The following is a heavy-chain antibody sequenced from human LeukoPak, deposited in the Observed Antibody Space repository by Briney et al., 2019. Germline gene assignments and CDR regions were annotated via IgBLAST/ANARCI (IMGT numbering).Heavy chain of an antibody. J-gene: IGHJ3*02. V-gene: IGHV1-69*05. CDR1: GGTFSSYA. Sequence: PVKVSCKASGGTFSSYAISWVRQAPGQGLEWMGGIIPIFGTANYAQKFQGRVTITTDESTSTAYMELSSLRSEDTAVYYCARGRYYYGSGSYYNVDHDAFDIWGQGTMVTVSS. CDR2: IIPIFGTA. D-gene: IGHD3-10*01. CDR3: ARGRYYYGSGSYYNVDHDAFDI.